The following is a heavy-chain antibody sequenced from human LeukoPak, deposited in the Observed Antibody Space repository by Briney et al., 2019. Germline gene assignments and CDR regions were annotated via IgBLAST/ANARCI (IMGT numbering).Heavy chain of an antibody. J-gene: IGHJ4*02. CDR1: GGSYSGYY. V-gene: IGHV4-34*01. D-gene: IGHD3-22*01. CDR3: ARGPPTDYYDSSGFYYVFDY. CDR2: INHSGST. Sequence: SETLSLTCAVYGGSYSGYYWSWIRQPPGKGLEWIGEINHSGSTNYNPSLKSRVTISVDTSKNQFSLKLSSVTAADTAVYFCARGPPTDYYDSSGFYYVFDYWGQGTLVTVSS.